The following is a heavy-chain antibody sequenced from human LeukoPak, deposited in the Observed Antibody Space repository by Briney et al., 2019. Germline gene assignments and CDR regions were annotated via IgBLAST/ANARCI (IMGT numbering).Heavy chain of an antibody. CDR3: AKVLTITARRSPSYFDY. CDR1: GFTFSNYA. D-gene: IGHD6-6*01. CDR2: ISVSGGST. J-gene: IGHJ4*02. Sequence: GGSLRLSCAASGFTFSNYAMSWVRQAPGKGLEWVSAISVSGGSTYYADSVKGRFTISRDSSKNTLYLKMNSLRAEDTAVYYCAKVLTITARRSPSYFDYWGQGTLVTVSS. V-gene: IGHV3-23*01.